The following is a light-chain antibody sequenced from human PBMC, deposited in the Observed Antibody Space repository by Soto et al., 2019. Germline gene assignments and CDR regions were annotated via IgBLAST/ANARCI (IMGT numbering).Light chain of an antibody. CDR1: NIGSKS. CDR3: QVGDSSTDLAV. V-gene: IGLV3-21*04. J-gene: IGLJ2*01. CDR2: YDS. Sequence: SYELTQPPSVSVAPGKTARITCGGNNIGSKSVHWYQQKPGQAPIVVISYDSDRPSGIPEGFSGSNSGNMATLTISRVEAGDEADYYCQVGDSSTDLAVFGGGTKLTVL.